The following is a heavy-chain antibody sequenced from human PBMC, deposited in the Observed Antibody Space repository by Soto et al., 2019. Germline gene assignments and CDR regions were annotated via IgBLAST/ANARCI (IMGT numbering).Heavy chain of an antibody. D-gene: IGHD4-17*01. CDR2: INLSGGTT. J-gene: IGHJ4*02. CDR3: ARGPDDSDVPRWDH. CDR1: GYNFNQYY. V-gene: IGHV1-46*02. Sequence: QVQLVQSGPEVRKPGASVRLSCATSGYNFNQYYIHWVRQAPGQGLAWMGIINLSGGTTEYAHEFRGRVTVTGDTSTRTAYMELSSLRSEDTAVYFCARGPDDSDVPRWDHWGQGTLITVSS.